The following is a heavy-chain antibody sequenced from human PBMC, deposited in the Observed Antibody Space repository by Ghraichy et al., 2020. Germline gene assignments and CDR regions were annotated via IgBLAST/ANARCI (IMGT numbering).Heavy chain of an antibody. CDR3: TTTPVGSSYYYGMDV. CDR1: GFTFSNAW. V-gene: IGHV3-15*01. CDR2: IKSKTDGGTT. Sequence: GGSLRLSCAASGFTFSNAWMSWVRQAPGKGLEWVGRIKSKTDGGTTDYAAPVKGRFTISRDDSKNTLYLQMNSLKTEDTAVYYCTTTPVGSSYYYGMDVWGQGTTVTVSS. J-gene: IGHJ6*02. D-gene: IGHD1-26*01.